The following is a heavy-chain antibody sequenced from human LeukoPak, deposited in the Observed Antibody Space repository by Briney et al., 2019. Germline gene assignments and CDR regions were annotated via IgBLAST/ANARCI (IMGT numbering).Heavy chain of an antibody. CDR3: AKDQPVGATITAFDI. CDR2: IKSDGSDT. D-gene: IGHD1-26*01. V-gene: IGHV3-74*01. Sequence: GGSLRLSCAASGFTFSSYWMHWVRQAPGKGLVWVSRIKSDGSDTNYADSVKGRFTISRDNSKNTLYLQMNSLRAEDTAVYYCAKDQPVGATITAFDIWGQGTMVTVSS. CDR1: GFTFSSYW. J-gene: IGHJ3*02.